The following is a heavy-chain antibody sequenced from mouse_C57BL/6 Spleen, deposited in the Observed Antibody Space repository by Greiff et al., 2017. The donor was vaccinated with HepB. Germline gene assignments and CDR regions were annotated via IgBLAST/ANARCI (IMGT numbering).Heavy chain of an antibody. CDR2: ILPGSGST. J-gene: IGHJ2*01. CDR1: GYTFTGYW. CDR3: ARNPDCYGISYLYYFDY. Sequence: QVQLKQSGAELMMPGASVKLSCKATGYTFTGYWIEWVKQRPGHGLEWIGEILPGSGSTNYNEKFKGKATFTADTSSNTAYMQLSSLTTEDSAIYYWARNPDCYGISYLYYFDYWGQGTTLTVSS. V-gene: IGHV1-9*01. D-gene: IGHD1-1*01.